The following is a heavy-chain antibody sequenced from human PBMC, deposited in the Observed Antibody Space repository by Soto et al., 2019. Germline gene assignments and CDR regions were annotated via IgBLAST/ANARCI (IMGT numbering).Heavy chain of an antibody. CDR3: ARRGSGSYSDY. J-gene: IGHJ4*02. V-gene: IGHV4-39*01. CDR1: GGSISSNNYY. D-gene: IGHD1-26*01. Sequence: SETLSLTCTVSGGSISSNNYYWGWIRQPPGKGLEWIGSIYYSGSTYYNPSLKSRVTISVDTSKNQFSLKLSSVTAADTAVYYCARRGSGSYSDYWGQGTLVTVS. CDR2: IYYSGST.